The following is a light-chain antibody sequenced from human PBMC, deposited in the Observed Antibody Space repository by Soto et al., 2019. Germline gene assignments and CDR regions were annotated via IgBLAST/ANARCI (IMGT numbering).Light chain of an antibody. CDR3: QQYGSSPPWT. Sequence: EIVLTQSPGTLSLSPGERATLSCRASQSVSSSYLAWYQQKPGQAPRLLIYDASSRATGIPDRFSGSVSGTGFTLTISRLEPEDFAVYYCQQYGSSPPWTFGQGTKVEIK. CDR1: QSVSSSY. V-gene: IGKV3-20*01. J-gene: IGKJ1*01. CDR2: DAS.